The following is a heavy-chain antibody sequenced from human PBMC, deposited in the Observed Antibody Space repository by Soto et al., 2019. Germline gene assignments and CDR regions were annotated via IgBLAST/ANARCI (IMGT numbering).Heavy chain of an antibody. CDR2: ISYSGST. Sequence: QVQLQESGPGLVKPSQTLSLTCTVSGGSISSGGHFWNWIRQHPGKGLEWLGYISYSGSTYSNTSLKSRVTISVDTSKIQFSLNMSSVTAADTAVYYCATDYRGYDFLHWGQGTLVTVSS. J-gene: IGHJ1*01. D-gene: IGHD5-12*01. CDR3: ATDYRGYDFLH. CDR1: GGSISSGGHF. V-gene: IGHV4-31*03.